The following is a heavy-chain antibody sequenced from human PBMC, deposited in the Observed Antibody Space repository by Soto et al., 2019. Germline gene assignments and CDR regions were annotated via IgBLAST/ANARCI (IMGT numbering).Heavy chain of an antibody. D-gene: IGHD3-10*01. CDR2: INPSGGST. J-gene: IGHJ4*02. CDR3: ATSPHPAGLWFGELQPRYYFDY. V-gene: IGHV1-46*01. Sequence: ASVKVSCKASGYTFTSYYMHWVRQAPGQGLEWMGIINPSGGSTSYAQKFQGRVTMTRDTSTSTVYMELSSLRSEDTAVYYCATSPHPAGLWFGELQPRYYFDYWGQGTLVPVSS. CDR1: GYTFTSYY.